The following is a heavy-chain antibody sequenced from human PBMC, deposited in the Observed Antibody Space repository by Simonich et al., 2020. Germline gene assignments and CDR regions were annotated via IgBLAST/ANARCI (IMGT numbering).Heavy chain of an antibody. CDR2: ISWNSGSI. V-gene: IGHV3-9*01. Sequence: EVQLVESGGGLVQPGRSLRLSCAASGFTFDDYAMQCVRQAPGKGLEGVSGISWNSGSIGYADSVKGRFTISRDNAKNSLYLQMNSLRAEDTALYYCAKDVAAAGTEYFQHWGQGTLVTVSS. J-gene: IGHJ1*01. CDR3: AKDVAAAGTEYFQH. CDR1: GFTFDDYA. D-gene: IGHD6-13*01.